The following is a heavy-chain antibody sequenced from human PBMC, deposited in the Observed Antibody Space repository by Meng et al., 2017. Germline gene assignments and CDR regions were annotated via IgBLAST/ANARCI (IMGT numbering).Heavy chain of an antibody. V-gene: IGHV3-33*01. Sequence: GESLKISCAASGFTFSSYGMHWVRQAPGKGLEWVAVIWYDGSNKYYADSVKGRFTISRDNSKNTLYLQMNSLRAEDTAVYYCAREVRNYADYWGQGTLVTVSS. CDR2: IWYDGSNK. D-gene: IGHD1-7*01. CDR3: AREVRNYADY. CDR1: GFTFSSYG. J-gene: IGHJ4*02.